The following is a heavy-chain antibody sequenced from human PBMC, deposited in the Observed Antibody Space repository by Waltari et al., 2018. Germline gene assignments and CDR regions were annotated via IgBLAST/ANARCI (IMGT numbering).Heavy chain of an antibody. CDR3: ARGYLSGTNHYFDY. CDR2: IWPGDSDT. CDR1: GYGFTSYW. Sequence: SGAEVKKPGESLKISCKASGYGFTSYWIGWVRQMPAKGLDWMGIIWPGDSDTRYSPSFQGQVPLSADKSISTAYLQWSSLEASDTAIYYCARGYLSGTNHYFDYWGQGTLVTVSS. J-gene: IGHJ4*02. D-gene: IGHD3-10*01. V-gene: IGHV5-51*01.